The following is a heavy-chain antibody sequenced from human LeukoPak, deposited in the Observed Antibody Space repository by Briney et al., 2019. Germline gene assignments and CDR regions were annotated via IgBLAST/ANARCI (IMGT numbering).Heavy chain of an antibody. CDR2: ISYDGSNK. D-gene: IGHD4-11*01. CDR3: ARDPHYSNVLGIDY. CDR1: GFTFSSYA. J-gene: IGHJ4*02. V-gene: IGHV3-30*04. Sequence: TGGSLRLSCAASGFTFSSYAMHWVRQAPGKGLGWVAVISYDGSNKYYADSVKGRFTIYRDNSKNTLYLQMNSLRAEDTAVYYCARDPHYSNVLGIDYWGQGTLVTVSS.